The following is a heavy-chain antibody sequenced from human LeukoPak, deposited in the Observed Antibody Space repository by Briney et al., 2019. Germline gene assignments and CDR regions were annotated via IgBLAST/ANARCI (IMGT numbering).Heavy chain of an antibody. CDR1: GGSISSYY. V-gene: IGHV4-59*01. Sequence: KPSETLSLTCTVSGGSISSYYWSWMRQPPGKGLEWVGYIYYSGSTNYNPSLKSRVTISLDTSKNQFSLKLSTVTAADTAVYYCAAHPNFLNWFDPWGQGTLVTVSS. CDR3: AAHPNFLNWFDP. D-gene: IGHD1-7*01. CDR2: IYYSGST. J-gene: IGHJ5*02.